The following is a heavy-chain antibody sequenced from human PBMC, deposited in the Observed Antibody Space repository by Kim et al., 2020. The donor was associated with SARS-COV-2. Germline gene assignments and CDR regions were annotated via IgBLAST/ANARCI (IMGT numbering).Heavy chain of an antibody. V-gene: IGHV3-30-3*01. CDR2: SNK. D-gene: IGHD3-16*01. Sequence: SNKYYADSVKGRFTISRDNSKNTMYLQMNSLRAEDTAVYYCARDMGGMIGYWGQGTLVTVSS. J-gene: IGHJ4*02. CDR3: ARDMGGMIGY.